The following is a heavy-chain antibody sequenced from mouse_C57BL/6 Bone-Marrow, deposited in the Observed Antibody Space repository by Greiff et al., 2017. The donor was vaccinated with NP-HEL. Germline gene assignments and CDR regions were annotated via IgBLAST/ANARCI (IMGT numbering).Heavy chain of an antibody. CDR1: GYTFTSYW. D-gene: IGHD2-14*01. J-gene: IGHJ2*01. CDR3: ARLPYDYDDY. CDR2: IYPGSGST. V-gene: IGHV1-55*01. Sequence: QVQLQQPGAELVKPGASVKLSCKASGYTFTSYWITWVKQRPGQGLEWIGDIYPGSGSTTYNEKFKSKATLTVDTPSSTAYMQLSSLTSEDSAVYDCARLPYDYDDYWVQGTTLTVSS.